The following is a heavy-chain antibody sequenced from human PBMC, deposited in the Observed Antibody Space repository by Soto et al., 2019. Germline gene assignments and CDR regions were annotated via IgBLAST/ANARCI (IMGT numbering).Heavy chain of an antibody. V-gene: IGHV3-23*01. D-gene: IGHD2-15*01. Sequence: RWSLRLSCSASVFTFSSYAMNWFRQAPGKGLEWVSHISGNGGSTYYADSVKGRSTISRDNSKNTLYLQMNSLRAEDTAVYYCAKEKIVAAKYYGMDVWGQGTTVTVS. CDR2: ISGNGGST. J-gene: IGHJ6*02. CDR3: AKEKIVAAKYYGMDV. CDR1: VFTFSSYA.